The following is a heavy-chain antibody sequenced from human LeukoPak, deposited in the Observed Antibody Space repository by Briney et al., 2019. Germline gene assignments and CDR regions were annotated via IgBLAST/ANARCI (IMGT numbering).Heavy chain of an antibody. V-gene: IGHV3-21*01. CDR1: GFTFTSHT. CDR2: ISSSSKDI. CDR3: ARDGQVGATIFWDY. Sequence: GGSLRLSCAASGFTFTSHTMTWVRQAPGKGVEWVSLISSSSKDITYADSVKGRFTISRDNAKNSLYLQMNSLRAEDTAVYYCARDGQVGATIFWDYWGQGTLVTVSS. D-gene: IGHD1-26*01. J-gene: IGHJ4*02.